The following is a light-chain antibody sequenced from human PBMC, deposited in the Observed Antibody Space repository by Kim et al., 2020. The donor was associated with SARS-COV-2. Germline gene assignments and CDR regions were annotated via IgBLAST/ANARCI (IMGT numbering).Light chain of an antibody. CDR2: GAS. CDR3: QQYGSSVVT. CDR1: QSVSSPY. J-gene: IGKJ2*01. V-gene: IGKV3-20*01. Sequence: LSPVNGATPSCRARQSVSSPYLAWYQQKPGQAPRLLIYGASSRATGIPDRFSGSGSGTDFTLTISRLEPEDFAVYYCQQYGSSVVTFGQGTKLEI.